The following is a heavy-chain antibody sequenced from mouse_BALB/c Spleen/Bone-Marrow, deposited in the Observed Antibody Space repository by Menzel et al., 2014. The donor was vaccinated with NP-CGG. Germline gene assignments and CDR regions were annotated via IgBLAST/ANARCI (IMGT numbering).Heavy chain of an antibody. Sequence: VKLMESGAELAKPGASVKMSCKASGYTFTDTWIHWIKQRPGQGLEWIGYINPSTGYAEYNQKFKDKATLTVDKSSSTAYMQLSSLTSEDSAVYYCARDYWGQGTTLTVSS. CDR2: INPSTGYA. J-gene: IGHJ2*01. CDR3: ARDY. V-gene: IGHV1-7*01. CDR1: GYTFTDTW.